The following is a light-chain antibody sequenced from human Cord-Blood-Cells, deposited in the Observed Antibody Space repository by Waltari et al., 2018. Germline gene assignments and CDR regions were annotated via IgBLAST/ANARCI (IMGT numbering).Light chain of an antibody. Sequence: QSALTQPASVSASPGQSLTISCSGTSSDVGGYNSFSWYQQHPGKAPKLMIYDVRNRPSGVSNRFSGSKSGNTASLTISGLQAEDEADYYCSSYTSSSTWVFGGGTKLTVL. CDR1: SSDVGGYNS. J-gene: IGLJ3*02. CDR2: DVR. V-gene: IGLV2-14*01. CDR3: SSYTSSSTWV.